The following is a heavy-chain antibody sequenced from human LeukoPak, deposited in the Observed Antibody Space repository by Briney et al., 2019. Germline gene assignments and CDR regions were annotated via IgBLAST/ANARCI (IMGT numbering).Heavy chain of an antibody. CDR1: GFTFSSYG. Sequence: PGGSLRLSCAASGFTFSSYGMHWVRQAPGKGLEWVAFIRYDGSNKYYADSVKGRFTISRDNSKNTLYLQMNSLRAEDTAVYYCAKTHYDTSGYYPEEIFDYWGQGTLVTVSS. CDR2: IRYDGSNK. J-gene: IGHJ4*02. D-gene: IGHD3-22*01. CDR3: AKTHYDTSGYYPEEIFDY. V-gene: IGHV3-30*02.